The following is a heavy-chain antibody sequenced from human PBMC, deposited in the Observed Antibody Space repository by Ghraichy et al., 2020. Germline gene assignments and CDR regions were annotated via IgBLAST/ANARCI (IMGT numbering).Heavy chain of an antibody. J-gene: IGHJ2*01. CDR3: ARVKVSGYHIPDWYFDL. CDR1: GGSISSYY. Sequence: SETLSLTCTVSGGSISSYYWSWIRQPAGKGLEWIGRIYTSGSTNYNPSLKSRVTMSVDTSKNQFSLKLSSVTAADTAVYYCARVKVSGYHIPDWYFDLWGRGTLVTVSS. CDR2: IYTSGST. V-gene: IGHV4-4*07. D-gene: IGHD3-3*01.